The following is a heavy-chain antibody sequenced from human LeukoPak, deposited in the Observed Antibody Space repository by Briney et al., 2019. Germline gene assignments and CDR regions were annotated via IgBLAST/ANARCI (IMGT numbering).Heavy chain of an antibody. J-gene: IGHJ3*02. CDR1: GGSITNSGHF. CDR3: ASDEITGGFGAFDI. CDR2: IHAIEGT. V-gene: IGHV4-61*02. D-gene: IGHD7-27*01. Sequence: KPSQTLSLTCTVSGGSITNSGHFWTWFRQPAGKSLEWIGRIHAIEGTRYNPSLKSRVTISLDTSKSQISLNLTSMSAADTAMYYCASDEITGGFGAFDIWGQGTMVTVSS.